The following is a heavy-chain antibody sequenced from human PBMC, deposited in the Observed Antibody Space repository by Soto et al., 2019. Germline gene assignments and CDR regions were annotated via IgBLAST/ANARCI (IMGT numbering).Heavy chain of an antibody. V-gene: IGHV3-48*01. J-gene: IGHJ4*02. CDR2: ISSSSSAI. Sequence: PGGSLRLSCAASVFTFSSYSMNWVRQAPGKGLEWVSYISSSSSAIYYADSVKGRFAISRDNAKNSLYLQMNSLRSEDAAVYYCVRDSPIGSTFSGYDGIDYWGQGTLVTVSS. D-gene: IGHD5-12*01. CDR3: VRDSPIGSTFSGYDGIDY. CDR1: VFTFSSYS.